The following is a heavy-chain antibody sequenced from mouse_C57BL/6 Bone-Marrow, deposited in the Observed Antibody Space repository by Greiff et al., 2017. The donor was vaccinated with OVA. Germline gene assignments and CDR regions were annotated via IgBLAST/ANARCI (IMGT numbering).Heavy chain of an antibody. J-gene: IGHJ3*01. CDR1: GFNIKDDY. V-gene: IGHV14-4*01. CDR3: TTRGTGPGLAY. CDR2: IDPENGDT. Sequence: VQLQQSGAELVRPGASVKLSCTASGFNIKDDYMHWVKQRPEQGLEWIGWIDPENGDTEYASKFQGKATRTADTSSNTAYLQLSSLTSEDTAVCYCTTRGTGPGLAYWGQGTLVTVSA.